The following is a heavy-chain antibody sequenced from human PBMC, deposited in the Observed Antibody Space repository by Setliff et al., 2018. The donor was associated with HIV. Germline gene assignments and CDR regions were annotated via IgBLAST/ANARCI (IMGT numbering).Heavy chain of an antibody. J-gene: IGHJ4*02. D-gene: IGHD2-15*01. CDR1: GFSLSTDGMC. CDR3: AHSPPPFLSGPLYYLDY. CDR2: IDWDDDK. Sequence: ESGPTLVNPTQTLTLTCTFSGFSLSTDGMCVSWIRQPPGKALEWLARIDWDDDKYYSTSLKTRLTISKDTSKNQVVLTMTNLDPVDTATYYCAHSPPPFLSGPLYYLDYWGQGTLVTVSS. V-gene: IGHV2-70*12.